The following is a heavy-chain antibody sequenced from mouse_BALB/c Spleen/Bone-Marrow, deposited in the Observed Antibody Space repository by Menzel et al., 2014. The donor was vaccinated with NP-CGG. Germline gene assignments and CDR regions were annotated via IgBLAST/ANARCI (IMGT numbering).Heavy chain of an antibody. CDR3: ARWGITTGFAY. V-gene: IGHV14-3*02. CDR2: IDPANGNT. CDR1: GFNIKDTY. J-gene: IGHJ3*01. Sequence: EVQLQQSGAELVKPGASVKLSCTASGFNIKDTYMHWVKQRPEQGLEWIGRIDPANGNTKYDPKFQGKATIAADTSSNTAYLQLSSLTSEDTAVYYCARWGITTGFAYWGQGTLVTVSA. D-gene: IGHD2-4*01.